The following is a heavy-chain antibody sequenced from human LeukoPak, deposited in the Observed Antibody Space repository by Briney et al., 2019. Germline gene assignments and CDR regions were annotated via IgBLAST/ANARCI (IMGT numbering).Heavy chain of an antibody. J-gene: IGHJ4*02. CDR2: ISGSGGST. V-gene: IGHV3-23*01. D-gene: IGHD6-19*01. CDR1: GFTFSSYA. Sequence: HAGGSQRLSCAASGFTFSSYAMSWVRQAPGKGLEWVSAISGSGGSTYYADSVKGRFTISRDNSKNTLYLQMNSLRAEDTAVYYCAKNYRIDYGGWFSSPPSWSDYWGQGTLVTVSS. CDR3: AKNYRIDYGGWFSSPPSWSDY.